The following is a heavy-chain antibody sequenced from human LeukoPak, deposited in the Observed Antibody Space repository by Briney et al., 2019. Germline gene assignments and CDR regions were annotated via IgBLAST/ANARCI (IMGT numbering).Heavy chain of an antibody. CDR3: AGWAMTTVAGVIRMKHQINNWFDP. CDR1: GFIFSNYA. V-gene: IGHV3-23*01. CDR2: INDSGGTT. D-gene: IGHD4-23*01. J-gene: IGHJ5*02. Sequence: PGGSLRLSCTVSGFIFSNYAMTWVRQAEGKGLEWVSVINDSGGTTYYADSVKGRFTISRDNSKNTLYLQMNSLRAEDTAVYYCAGWAMTTVAGVIRMKHQINNWFDPWGQGTLVTVSS.